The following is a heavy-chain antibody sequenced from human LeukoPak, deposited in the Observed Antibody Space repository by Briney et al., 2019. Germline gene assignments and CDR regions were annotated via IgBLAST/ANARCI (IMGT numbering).Heavy chain of an antibody. J-gene: IGHJ4*02. D-gene: IGHD3-9*01. V-gene: IGHV4-31*03. Sequence: SQTLSLTCTVSGGSICNGGYYWSWIRQHPGKGLEWIGYIYYNGSTYYNPSLKSRVTISLDTSKNQFSLKLSSVTAADTAVYYCAREPNYDILTGYVYWGQGTLVTVSS. CDR3: AREPNYDILTGYVY. CDR1: GGSICNGGYY. CDR2: IYYNGST.